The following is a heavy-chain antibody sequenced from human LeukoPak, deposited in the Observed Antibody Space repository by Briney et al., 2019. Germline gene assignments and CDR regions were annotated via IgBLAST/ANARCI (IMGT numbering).Heavy chain of an antibody. V-gene: IGHV4-30-4*01. CDR2: IYYSGST. CDR3: ARGDRQQLVHRFDY. CDR1: GGSISSGDYY. J-gene: IGHJ4*02. D-gene: IGHD6-13*01. Sequence: SETLSLTCTVSGGSISSGDYYWSWIRQPPGKGLEWIGYIYYSGSTYYNPSLKSRVTISVDTSKSQFSLKLSSVTAADTAVYYCARGDRQQLVHRFDYWGQGTLVTVSS.